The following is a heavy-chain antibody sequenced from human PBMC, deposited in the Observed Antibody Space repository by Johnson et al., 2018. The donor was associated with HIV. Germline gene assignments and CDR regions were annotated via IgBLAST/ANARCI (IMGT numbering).Heavy chain of an antibody. Sequence: VQLVASGGGVVQPGRSLRLSCAASGFTFSSYAMHWVRQAPGKGLEWVAVISYDESNKDYANSVKGRFIISRDNSENTLYLQMGSLRAEDMAVYYCARGGYYYDGDGAFDFWGQGTIVTVSS. J-gene: IGHJ3*01. CDR3: ARGGYYYDGDGAFDF. CDR1: GFTFSSYA. V-gene: IGHV3-30*14. CDR2: ISYDESNK. D-gene: IGHD3-22*01.